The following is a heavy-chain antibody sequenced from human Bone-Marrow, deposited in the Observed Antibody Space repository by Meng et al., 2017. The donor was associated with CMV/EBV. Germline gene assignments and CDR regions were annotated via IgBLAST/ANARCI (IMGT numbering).Heavy chain of an antibody. Sequence: LTFSAYYVSWIRQAPGKGLEWVSYISSSGSTIYYADYVKGRFTISRDNAKNSLYLQMNSMRAEDTAVYYCARDETDQQNYYYYGMDVWGQGTTVTVSS. V-gene: IGHV3-11*01. D-gene: IGHD1-1*01. J-gene: IGHJ6*02. CDR2: ISSSGSTI. CDR1: LTFSAYY. CDR3: ARDETDQQNYYYYGMDV.